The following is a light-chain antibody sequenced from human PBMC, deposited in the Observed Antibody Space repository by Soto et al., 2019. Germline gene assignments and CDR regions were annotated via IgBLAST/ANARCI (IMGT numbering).Light chain of an antibody. J-gene: IGKJ1*01. CDR3: QKNGSSPRST. CDR1: QSVSSSY. V-gene: IGKV3-20*01. Sequence: EIVLTQSPGTLSLSPGERATLSCRASQSVSSSYLAWYQQKPGQAPRLLIYGASSRATGIPDRFSGSGSGTDCPPTIARLGPKDFEGCYCQKNGSSPRSTFGNGTKVEIK. CDR2: GAS.